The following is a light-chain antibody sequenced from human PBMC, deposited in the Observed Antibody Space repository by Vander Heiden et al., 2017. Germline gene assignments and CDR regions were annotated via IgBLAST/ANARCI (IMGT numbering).Light chain of an antibody. V-gene: IGKV4-1*01. CDR2: WAS. CDR1: QSVLYSSNNKNY. J-gene: IGKJ1*01. CDR3: QQYYSTPWT. Sequence: DIVITHSPDYLPGSLGERATINCKSSQSVLYSSNNKNYLAWYQQKPGQPPKLLIYWASTRESGVPDRFSGSGSGTDFTLTISSLQAEDVAVYYCQQYYSTPWTFGQGTKVEIK.